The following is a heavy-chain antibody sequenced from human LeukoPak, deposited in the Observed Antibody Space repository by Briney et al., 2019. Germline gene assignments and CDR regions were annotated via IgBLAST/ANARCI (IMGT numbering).Heavy chain of an antibody. D-gene: IGHD3-22*01. CDR3: ATTNDGGGYQWGDFFDY. V-gene: IGHV1-69*04. CDR1: GGTSNSHG. CDR2: IISNLGTT. Sequence: GSSVKVSCKASGGTSNSHGISWVRQAPGQGLEWMGRIISNLGTTNRAQKFQDRVTLTADKSTNPAYMELTSLTSDDTAIYYCATTNDGGGYQWGDFFDYWGQGTLVTVSS. J-gene: IGHJ4*02.